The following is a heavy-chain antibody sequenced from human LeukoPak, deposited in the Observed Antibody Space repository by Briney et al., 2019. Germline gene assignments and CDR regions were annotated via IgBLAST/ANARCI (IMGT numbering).Heavy chain of an antibody. CDR3: ARVDEEQWLVYSYDEYFQH. J-gene: IGHJ1*01. Sequence: GGSLRLSCAASGFTFSSYAMSWVRQAPGKGLEWVSAISGSGGSTYYADSVKGRFTISRDNAKNTLYLQMNSLRAEDTAVYYCARVDEEQWLVYSYDEYFQHWGQGTLVTVSS. CDR2: ISGSGGST. CDR1: GFTFSSYA. D-gene: IGHD6-19*01. V-gene: IGHV3-23*01.